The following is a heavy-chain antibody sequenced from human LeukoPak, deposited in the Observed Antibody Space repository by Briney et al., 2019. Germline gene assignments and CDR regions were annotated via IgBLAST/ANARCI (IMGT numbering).Heavy chain of an antibody. CDR1: GYTFTSYD. CDR2: MNPNSGNT. V-gene: IGHV1-8*01. D-gene: IGHD3-16*02. CDR3: ARGPPGYYDYVWGSYRYNWFDP. J-gene: IGHJ5*02. Sequence: ASVKVSCKASGYTFTSYDINWVRQATGQGLERMGWMNPNSGNTGYAQKFQGRVTMTRNTSISTAYMELSSLRSEDTAVYYCARGPPGYYDYVWGSYRYNWFDPWGQGTLVTVSS.